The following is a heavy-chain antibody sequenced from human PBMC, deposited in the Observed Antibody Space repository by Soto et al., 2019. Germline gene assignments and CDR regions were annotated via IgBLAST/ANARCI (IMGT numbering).Heavy chain of an antibody. CDR2: IWYDGSNK. J-gene: IGHJ5*02. CDR1: GLTFSSYG. Sequence: GGSLRLSCAASGLTFSSYGMHWVRQAPGKGLEWVAVIWYDGSNKYYADSVKGRFTISRDNSKNTLYLQMNSLRAEDTAVYYCARDFLNFGGYYDSSGYYYPWGQGTLVTVSS. D-gene: IGHD3-22*01. CDR3: ARDFLNFGGYYDSSGYYYP. V-gene: IGHV3-33*01.